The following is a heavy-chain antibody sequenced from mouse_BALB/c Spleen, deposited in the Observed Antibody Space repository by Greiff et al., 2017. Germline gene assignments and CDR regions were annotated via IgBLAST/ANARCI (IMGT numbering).Heavy chain of an antibody. Sequence: EVQLVESGGGLVKPGGSLKLSCAASGFTFSDYYMYWVRQTPEKRLEWVATISDGGSYTYYPDSVKGRFTISRDNAKNNLYLQMSSLKSEDTAMYYCAREGFAAAYWGQGTLVTVSA. CDR1: GFTFSDYY. CDR3: AREGFAAAY. V-gene: IGHV5-4*02. CDR2: ISDGGSYT. J-gene: IGHJ3*01.